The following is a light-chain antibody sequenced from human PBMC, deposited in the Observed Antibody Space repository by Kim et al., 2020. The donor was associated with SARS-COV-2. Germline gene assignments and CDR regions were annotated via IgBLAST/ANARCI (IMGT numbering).Light chain of an antibody. J-gene: IGKJ4*01. Sequence: ELVLTHSPATLSLSPGERATLSFMASQSVSSYLAWYQQKPGQAPKLLIYDASNRATGIPARFSGSGSGTDFTLTISSLEPEDFAVYYCQQRSNWPSFGGGTQVDIK. CDR3: QQRSNWPS. CDR1: QSVSSY. V-gene: IGKV3-11*01. CDR2: DAS.